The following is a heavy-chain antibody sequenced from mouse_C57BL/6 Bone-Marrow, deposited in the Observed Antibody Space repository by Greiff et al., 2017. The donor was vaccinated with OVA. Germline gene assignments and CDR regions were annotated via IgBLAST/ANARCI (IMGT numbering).Heavy chain of an antibody. J-gene: IGHJ2*01. CDR2: INPYNGGT. CDR3: ERLTGTGDYYFDY. CDR1: GYTFTDYY. D-gene: IGHD4-1*01. Sequence: VQLQQSGPVLVKPGASVKMSCKASGYTFTDYYMNWVKQSHGKSLEWIGVINPYNGGTSYNQKFKGKATLTVDKSSSTAYMELNSLTSEDSAVYYCERLTGTGDYYFDYWGQGTTLTVSS. V-gene: IGHV1-19*01.